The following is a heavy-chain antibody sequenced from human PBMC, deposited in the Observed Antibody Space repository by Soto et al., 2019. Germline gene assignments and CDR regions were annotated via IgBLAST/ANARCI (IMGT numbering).Heavy chain of an antibody. J-gene: IGHJ6*02. V-gene: IGHV3-23*01. D-gene: IGHD2-15*01. CDR2: ISGSGGST. CDR3: AKGIVVVVAAPPYGMDV. CDR1: GFTFSSYA. Sequence: GGSLRLSCAASGFTFSSYAMSWVRQAPGKGLEWVSAISGSGGSTYYADSVKGRFTISRDNSKNTLYLQMNSLRAEDTAVYYCAKGIVVVVAAPPYGMDVWGQGTTVTVSS.